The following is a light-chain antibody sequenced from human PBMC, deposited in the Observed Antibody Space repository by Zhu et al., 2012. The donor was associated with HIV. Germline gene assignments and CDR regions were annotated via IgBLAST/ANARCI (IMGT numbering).Light chain of an antibody. V-gene: IGKV1-9*01. CDR1: QGISNH. CDR2: GAS. Sequence: DIQLTQSPSFLSASVGDRVTITCQASQGISNHLAWYHQKPGKAPKLLIYGASVLQSGVPSRFSGSGSGTEFTLTISSLQPEDFATYFCQHLTLYPTFGGGSKVEIK. CDR3: QHLTLYPT. J-gene: IGKJ4*01.